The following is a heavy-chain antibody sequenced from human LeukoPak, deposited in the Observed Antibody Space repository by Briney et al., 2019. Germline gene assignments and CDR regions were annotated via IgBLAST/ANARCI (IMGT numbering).Heavy chain of an antibody. V-gene: IGHV3-7*01. J-gene: IGHJ4*02. D-gene: IGHD1-26*01. CDR2: IKQDGSEK. Sequence: PGGSLRLSCAASGFTFSSYGMSWVRQAPGKGLEWVANIKQDGSEKYYVDSVKGRFTISRDNAKSSLYLQMNSLRAEDTAVYYCAKQVGIDYWGQGTLVTVSS. CDR1: GFTFSSYG. CDR3: AKQVGIDY.